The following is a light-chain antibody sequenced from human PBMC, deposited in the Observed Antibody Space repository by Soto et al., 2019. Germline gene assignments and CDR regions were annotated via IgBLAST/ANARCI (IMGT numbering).Light chain of an antibody. CDR2: GAS. Sequence: DIQMTQSPSSLAASVGDRVTITCPARQTMYDYVTWFQRRPGKAPKALIYGASTLESGVPDRFSGSGSGTDFTLTISSLEPEDFAVYYCQQRSNWPITFGQGTRLEIK. V-gene: IGKV1-39*01. CDR3: QQRSNWPIT. CDR1: QTMYDY. J-gene: IGKJ5*01.